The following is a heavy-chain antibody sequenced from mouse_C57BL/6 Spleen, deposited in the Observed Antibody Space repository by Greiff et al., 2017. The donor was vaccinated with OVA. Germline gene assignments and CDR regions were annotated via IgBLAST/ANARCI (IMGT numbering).Heavy chain of an antibody. CDR2: ISSGSSTI. Sequence: EVQLQQSGGGLVKPGGSLKLSCAASGFTFSDYGMHWVRQAPEKGLEWVAYISSGSSTIYYADTVKGRFTISRDNAKNTLFLQMTSLRSEDTAMYYCARGPGFAYWGQGTLVTVSA. J-gene: IGHJ3*01. V-gene: IGHV5-17*01. CDR1: GFTFSDYG. CDR3: ARGPGFAY.